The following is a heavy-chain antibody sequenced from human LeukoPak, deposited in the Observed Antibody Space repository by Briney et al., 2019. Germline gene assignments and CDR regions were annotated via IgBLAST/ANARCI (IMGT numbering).Heavy chain of an antibody. CDR1: GYTFTSYY. CDR2: INPSGGST. V-gene: IGHV1-46*01. J-gene: IGHJ5*02. D-gene: IGHD2-2*01. Sequence: ASVKVSCKASGYTFTSYYMHWVRQAPGQGLEWMGIINPSGGSTSYAQKFQGRVTMTRDTSTSTVYMELSSLRSEDTAVYYCATSYCSSTSCQTRNWFDPWGQGTLVTVSS. CDR3: ATSYCSSTSCQTRNWFDP.